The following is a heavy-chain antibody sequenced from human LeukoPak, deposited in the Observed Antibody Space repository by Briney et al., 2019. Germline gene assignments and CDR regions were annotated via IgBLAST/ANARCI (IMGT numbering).Heavy chain of an antibody. J-gene: IGHJ4*02. V-gene: IGHV1-69*01. D-gene: IGHD2-2*01. CDR2: IIPIFGTA. CDR1: GGTFSSYA. CDR3: ATGLGYCSSTSCPRVAY. Sequence: SVKVSCKASGGTFSSYAISWVRQAPGQGLEWMGGIIPIFGTANYAQKFQGRVAITADESTSTAYMELSSLRSEDTAVYYCATGLGYCSSTSCPRVAYWGQGTLVTVSS.